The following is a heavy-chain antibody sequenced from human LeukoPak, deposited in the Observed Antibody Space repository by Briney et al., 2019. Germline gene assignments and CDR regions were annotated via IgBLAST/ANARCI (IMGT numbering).Heavy chain of an antibody. Sequence: GGSLRLSCVSSRFTFSSYAMSWVRQAPGKGLEWVSSISGSGGRTYYADSVKGRFTISRDNSKNTLYLQMNSLRAEDTAVYYCGKGGAEWELLYGQGEFDYWGQGTLVTVSS. CDR3: GKGGAEWELLYGQGEFDY. J-gene: IGHJ4*02. CDR2: ISGSGGRT. D-gene: IGHD1-26*01. V-gene: IGHV3-23*01. CDR1: RFTFSSYA.